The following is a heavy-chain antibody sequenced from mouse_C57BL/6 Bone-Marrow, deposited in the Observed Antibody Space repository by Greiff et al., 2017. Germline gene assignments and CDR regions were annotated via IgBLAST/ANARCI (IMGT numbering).Heavy chain of an antibody. CDR1: GFTFSSYG. CDR3: ARRYGSSYWYFDV. J-gene: IGHJ1*03. Sequence: EVMLVESGGDLVKPGGSLKLSCAASGFTFSSYGMSWVRQTPDTRLEWVATISSGGSYTYYPDSVKGRFTISRDNAKNTLYLQMSSLKSEDTAMYYCARRYGSSYWYFDVWGTGTTVTVSS. CDR2: ISSGGSYT. V-gene: IGHV5-6*02. D-gene: IGHD1-1*01.